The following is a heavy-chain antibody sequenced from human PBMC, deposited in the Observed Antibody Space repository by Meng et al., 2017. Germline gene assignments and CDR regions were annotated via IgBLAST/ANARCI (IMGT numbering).Heavy chain of an antibody. CDR3: ARDAFETATGSVGVDY. J-gene: IGHJ4*02. V-gene: IGHV3-30*01. D-gene: IGHD3-10*01. CDR2: ISYDGSNK. CDR1: RFTFSSYA. Sequence: QGLFGGSGVGVVQPGRSLSLSWAASRFTFSSYAMHWVRQAPGKGLEWVAVISYDGSNKYYADSVKGRFTISRDNSKNTLYLQMNSLRAEDTAVYYCARDAFETATGSVGVDYWGQGTLVTVSS.